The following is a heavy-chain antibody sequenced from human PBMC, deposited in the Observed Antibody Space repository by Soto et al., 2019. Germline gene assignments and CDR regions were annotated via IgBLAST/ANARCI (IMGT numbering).Heavy chain of an antibody. CDR2: IYSSGSA. CDR1: GGSVSNFY. J-gene: IGHJ5*02. D-gene: IGHD6-13*01. V-gene: IGHV4-4*07. Sequence: SETLSLTCTVSGGSVSNFYWNWIRQPAGKGLEWIGRIYSSGSASYNPPLRSRVTMSVDTSKNQFSLKVNSVTAADTAVYYCARSSHKESWFDPWGQGTLVTVSS. CDR3: ARSSHKESWFDP.